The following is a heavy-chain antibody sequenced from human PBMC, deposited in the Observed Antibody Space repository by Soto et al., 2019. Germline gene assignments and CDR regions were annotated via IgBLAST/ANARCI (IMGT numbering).Heavy chain of an antibody. D-gene: IGHD2-21*02. Sequence: QLVESGGGLVQPGGSLRLSCVASGFSFSTSHMNWVRQAPGKGLEWISYISSSSSVTEYADSVKGRFTSSRDNAENSLYLQMNSLSAADTAIYYYARDAWEVTAFLGGLGTLVTVSS. CDR3: ARDAWEVTAFL. CDR1: GFSFSTSH. V-gene: IGHV3-48*01. J-gene: IGHJ4*02. CDR2: ISSSSSVT.